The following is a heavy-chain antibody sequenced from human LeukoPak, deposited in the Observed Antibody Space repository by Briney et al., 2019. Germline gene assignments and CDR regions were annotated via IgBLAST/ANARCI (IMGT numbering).Heavy chain of an antibody. CDR2: IRYDGSHK. CDR3: AKEARDCSAGSCYSFYFDY. D-gene: IGHD2-15*01. CDR1: GFTFSRYG. V-gene: IGHV3-30*02. Sequence: GGSLRLSCTASGFTFSRYGMHWVRQVPGKGLEWVAYIRYDGSHKEYGDSVKGRFTISRDNSKNTLYLQMDSLRAEDTAVYYCAKEARDCSAGSCYSFYFDYWGQGSLATVSS. J-gene: IGHJ4*02.